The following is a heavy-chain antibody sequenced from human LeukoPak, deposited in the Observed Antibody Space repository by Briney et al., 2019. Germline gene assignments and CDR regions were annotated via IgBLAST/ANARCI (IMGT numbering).Heavy chain of an antibody. CDR1: GFTFSSYE. D-gene: IGHD3-22*01. V-gene: IGHV3-48*03. Sequence: GGSLRLSCAASGFTFSSYEMNWVRQAPGKGLEWVSYISSSGSTIYYADSVKGRFTISRDDAKNSLYLQMNSLRAEDTAVYYCARGPYITMIVVATAIGYFDYWGQGTLVTVSS. CDR2: ISSSGSTI. J-gene: IGHJ4*02. CDR3: ARGPYITMIVVATAIGYFDY.